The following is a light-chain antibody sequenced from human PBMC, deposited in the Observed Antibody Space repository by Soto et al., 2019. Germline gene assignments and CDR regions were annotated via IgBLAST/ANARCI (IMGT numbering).Light chain of an antibody. CDR1: SGSVSTSYY. CDR2: STN. Sequence: QAVVTQEPSISVSPGGTVTLTCGLSSGSVSTSYYPSWYQQTPGQAPRTLIYSTNTRSSGVPDRFSGSILGNKAALTITGAQADDEADYYGVLYMGMGFWVFGGGTKLTVL. V-gene: IGLV8-61*01. CDR3: VLYMGMGFWV. J-gene: IGLJ3*02.